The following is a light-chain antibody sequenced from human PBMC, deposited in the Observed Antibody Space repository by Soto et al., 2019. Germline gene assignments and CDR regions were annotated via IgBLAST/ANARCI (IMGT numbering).Light chain of an antibody. CDR1: QSVSSN. J-gene: IGKJ3*01. V-gene: IGKV3-15*01. Sequence: EIVMTQSPATLSVSPGERATLSCRASQSVSSNLAWYQQKPGQAPRLLIYGASTRATGIPARFSGSGSGTAFTLTITSLQSEDFPVYYCQQYNTWPLTFGPGTKVDI. CDR2: GAS. CDR3: QQYNTWPLT.